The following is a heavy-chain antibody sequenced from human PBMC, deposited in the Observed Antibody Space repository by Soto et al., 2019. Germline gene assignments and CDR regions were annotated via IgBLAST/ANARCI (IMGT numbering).Heavy chain of an antibody. V-gene: IGHV3-74*01. CDR3: ARVPTTVTTPGMDV. J-gene: IGHJ6*02. D-gene: IGHD4-4*01. CDR1: GFTFSSYW. Sequence: HRGSLRLSCAASGFTFSSYWMHWVRQAPGEGLMWVSRINPDGSTTSYADSVKGRFTISRDNAKNTLYLQMNSLRVEDTAVYYCARVPTTVTTPGMDVWGQGTTVTVSS. CDR2: INPDGSTT.